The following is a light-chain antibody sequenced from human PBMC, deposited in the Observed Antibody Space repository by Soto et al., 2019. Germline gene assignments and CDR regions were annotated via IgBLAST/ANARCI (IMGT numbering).Light chain of an antibody. CDR1: QSVSSAY. V-gene: IGKV3-20*01. CDR2: GAS. Sequence: EIVLTQSPGTLSLSPGERATLSCRVSQSVSSAYLAWYQQKPDQAPRLLIYGASSRATGIPDRFSGSGSGTDFTLTISRLEPEDFAVYYCQQYGDSPETFGGGTKVEIK. J-gene: IGKJ4*01. CDR3: QQYGDSPET.